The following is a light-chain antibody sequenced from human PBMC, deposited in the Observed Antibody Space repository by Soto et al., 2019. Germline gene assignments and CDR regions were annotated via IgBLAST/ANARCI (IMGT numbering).Light chain of an antibody. CDR1: QSISSW. CDR3: QQYNSYWT. Sequence: DIQMTQSRSTLSASVGDRFTITCRASQSISSWLAWYQQKPGKAPKLLIYDASSLESGVPSRLSGRGSGTEFTLTISSLQPDDFATYYCQQYNSYWTFGQGTKVDIK. CDR2: DAS. J-gene: IGKJ1*01. V-gene: IGKV1-5*01.